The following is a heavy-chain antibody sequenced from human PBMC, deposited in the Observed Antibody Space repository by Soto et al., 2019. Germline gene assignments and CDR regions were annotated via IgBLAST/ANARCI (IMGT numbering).Heavy chain of an antibody. CDR1: GGSIRSYF. CDR2: IYDSGST. Sequence: SETLSLTCTVSGGSIRSYFWTWIRQPPGKGLEWIGYIYDSGSTNYNPSLKSRVTISVDTSKNQFSLKLSSVTAADTAVYYCARAICNLDYYYYYMDVWGKGTTVTVSS. V-gene: IGHV4-59*01. CDR3: ARAICNLDYYYYYMDV. J-gene: IGHJ6*03. D-gene: IGHD4-4*01.